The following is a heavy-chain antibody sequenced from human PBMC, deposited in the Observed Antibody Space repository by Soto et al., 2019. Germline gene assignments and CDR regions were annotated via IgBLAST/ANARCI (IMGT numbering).Heavy chain of an antibody. J-gene: IGHJ4*02. D-gene: IGHD3-22*01. CDR2: IYHSGST. Sequence: PSETLSLTCAVSGGSISSGGYSWSWIRQPPGKGLEWIGYIYHSGSTYYNPSLKSRVTISVYRSKNQFSLKLSSVTAADTAVYSCARGLYYYDSSGFAYWGQGTLVTVS. CDR1: GGSISSGGYS. CDR3: ARGLYYYDSSGFAY. V-gene: IGHV4-30-2*01.